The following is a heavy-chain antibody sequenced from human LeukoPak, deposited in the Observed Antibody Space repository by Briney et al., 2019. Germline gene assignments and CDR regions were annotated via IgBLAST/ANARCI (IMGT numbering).Heavy chain of an antibody. CDR2: INHSGST. Sequence: SETLSLTCAVYGGSFSAYYWSWIRQPPGKGLEWIGEINHSGSTNYNPSLKSRVTMSVDTSKNQFSLKLSSVTAADTAVYFCARNYYDTKKPWDWGQGTLVTVSS. D-gene: IGHD3-22*01. J-gene: IGHJ4*02. CDR1: GGSFSAYY. V-gene: IGHV4-34*10. CDR3: ARNYYDTKKPWD.